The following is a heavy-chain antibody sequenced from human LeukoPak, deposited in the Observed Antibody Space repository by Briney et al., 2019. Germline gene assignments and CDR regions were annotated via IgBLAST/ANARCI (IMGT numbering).Heavy chain of an antibody. Sequence: GGSLRLSCAASGFTFSGYWMHWVRQAPGKGLVWVSRINTDGSSTSYADSVKGRFTISRDNAKNTLYLQMNSLRAEDTAVYYCARVSSSSWWALDYWGQGTLVTVSS. J-gene: IGHJ4*02. CDR3: ARVSSSSWWALDY. CDR2: INTDGSST. V-gene: IGHV3-74*01. D-gene: IGHD6-13*01. CDR1: GFTFSGYW.